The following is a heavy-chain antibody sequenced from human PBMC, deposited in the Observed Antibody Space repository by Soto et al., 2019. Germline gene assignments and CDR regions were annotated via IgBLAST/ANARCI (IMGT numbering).Heavy chain of an antibody. CDR2: ISTYSGDT. Sequence: ASVKVSCKASGYTFFTYDISWVRQAPGQGLEWMGWISTYSGDTKYAQKFQGRVTMTTDTSTTTAYLELRSLRSDDTAVYYCARHHGPTTSDNWLEPWGQGTLVTVSS. V-gene: IGHV1-18*01. CDR3: ARHHGPTTSDNWLEP. CDR1: GYTFFTYD. D-gene: IGHD5-12*01. J-gene: IGHJ5*02.